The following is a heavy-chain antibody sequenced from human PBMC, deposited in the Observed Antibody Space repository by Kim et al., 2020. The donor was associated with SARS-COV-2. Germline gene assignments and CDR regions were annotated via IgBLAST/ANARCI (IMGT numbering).Heavy chain of an antibody. CDR3: VTGVGWLPDH. Sequence: SETLSLTCSVSGGALSDLYWNWVRQPPGRGLEWIGYIHYSGSTKYNPSLKSRVTILGDTSKKQFSLKLNSVIAADTAVYYCVTGVGWLPDHWGQGTLVTV. J-gene: IGHJ5*02. CDR2: IHYSGST. D-gene: IGHD5-18*01. CDR1: GGALSDLY. V-gene: IGHV4-59*11.